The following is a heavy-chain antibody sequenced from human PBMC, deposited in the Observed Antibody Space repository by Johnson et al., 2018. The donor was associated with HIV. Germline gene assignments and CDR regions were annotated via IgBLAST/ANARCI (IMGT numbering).Heavy chain of an antibody. V-gene: IGHV3-30-3*01. CDR1: GFTFSSYA. CDR2: ISYDGSNK. CDR3: ARDRGQPDAFDI. J-gene: IGHJ3*02. D-gene: IGHD3-10*01. Sequence: VQLVESGGGLVQPGGSLRLSCAASGFTFSSYAMHWVRQAPGKGLEWVALISYDGSNKYYADSVKGRFTISRDNSKNSLYLQMNSLRAEDTALYYCARDRGQPDAFDIWGQGTMVTVSS.